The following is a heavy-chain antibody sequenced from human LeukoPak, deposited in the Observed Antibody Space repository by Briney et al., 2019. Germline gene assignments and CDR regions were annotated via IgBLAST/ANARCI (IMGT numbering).Heavy chain of an antibody. V-gene: IGHV4-61*02. Sequence: PSETLSLTCTVSGGSISSGSYYWSWFRRPTGKGLEWIGRIYTSGSTNYNPSLKSRVTISVDTSKNQFSLKLSSVTAADTAVYYCARNLDFWSGFFDYWGQRTLVTVSS. D-gene: IGHD3-3*01. CDR1: GGSISSGSYY. CDR3: ARNLDFWSGFFDY. CDR2: IYTSGST. J-gene: IGHJ4*02.